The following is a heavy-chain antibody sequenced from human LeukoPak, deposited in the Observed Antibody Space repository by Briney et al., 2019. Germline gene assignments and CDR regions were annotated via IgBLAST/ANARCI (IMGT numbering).Heavy chain of an antibody. Sequence: SETLSLTCTVSGGSISSSSYYWGWIRQPPGKGLEWIGSIYYSGSTYYNPSPKSRVTISVDTSKNQFSLKLSSVTAADTAVYYCARHIGCSGGSCYSHRIYYYYYGMDVWGQGTTVTVSS. J-gene: IGHJ6*02. D-gene: IGHD2-15*01. V-gene: IGHV4-39*01. CDR3: ARHIGCSGGSCYSHRIYYYYYGMDV. CDR1: GGSISSSSYY. CDR2: IYYSGST.